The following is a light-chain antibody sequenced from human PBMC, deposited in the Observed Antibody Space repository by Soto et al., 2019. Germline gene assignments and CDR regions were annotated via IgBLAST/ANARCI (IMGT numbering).Light chain of an antibody. CDR2: EVS. CDR1: SSDVGGYKY. CDR3: TSKTSTSPDV. J-gene: IGLJ1*01. V-gene: IGLV2-14*01. Sequence: QSVLTQPASVSGSPGQPITISGTGTSSDVGGYKYVSWYQQHPGKAPKFLIYEVSNRPSGVSSRFSGSKSGNPASLTISGLQAEDEPDYSCTSKTSTSPDVFGPSPKVTVL.